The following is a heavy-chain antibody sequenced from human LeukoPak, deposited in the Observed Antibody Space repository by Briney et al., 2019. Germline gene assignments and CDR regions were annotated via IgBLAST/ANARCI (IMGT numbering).Heavy chain of an antibody. CDR3: ARGQLALRIFGVVKKFDP. J-gene: IGHJ5*02. CDR2: INHSGST. Sequence: SETLSLTCAVYGGSFSGHYWSWIRQPPGKGLEWIGEINHSGSTNYNPSLKSRVTISVDTSKNQFSLKLSSVTAADTAVYYCARGQLALRIFGVVKKFDPWGQGTLVTVSS. V-gene: IGHV4-34*01. CDR1: GGSFSGHY. D-gene: IGHD3-3*01.